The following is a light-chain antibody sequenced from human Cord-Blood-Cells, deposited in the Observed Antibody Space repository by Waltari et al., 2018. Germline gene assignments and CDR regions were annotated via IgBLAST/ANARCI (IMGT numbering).Light chain of an antibody. CDR2: SNN. Sequence: QSVMTQPPSASGTPGQRVTITCSGSRPHIGSKTLNWYQQLPGTAPKLLIYSNNQRPSGVPDRFSGSKSGTSASLAISGLQSEDEADYYCAAWDDILNGPEVVFGGGTKLTVL. CDR3: AAWDDILNGPEVV. V-gene: IGLV1-44*01. CDR1: RPHIGSKT. J-gene: IGLJ2*01.